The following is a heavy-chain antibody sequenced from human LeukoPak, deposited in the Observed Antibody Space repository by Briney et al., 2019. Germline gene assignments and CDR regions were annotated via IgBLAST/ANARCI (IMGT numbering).Heavy chain of an antibody. CDR3: ARRLNYYYYMDV. Sequence: SETLSLTCTVSGGSISSYYWSWIRQPPGKGLEWIGYIYYSGSTNYNPSLKSRVTISVDTSKNQFSLKLSSVAAADTAVYYCARRLNYYYYMDVWGKGTTVTVSS. CDR1: GGSISSYY. D-gene: IGHD6-19*01. CDR2: IYYSGST. V-gene: IGHV4-59*01. J-gene: IGHJ6*03.